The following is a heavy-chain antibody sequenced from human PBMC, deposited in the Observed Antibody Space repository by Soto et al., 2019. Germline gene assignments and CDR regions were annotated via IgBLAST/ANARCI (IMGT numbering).Heavy chain of an antibody. Sequence: SVKVSCKASGGTLTSYTINWVRQAPGQGLEWMGRITPVLGAANYAPKFQGRITITADKSTRTAYMELSSLRSEDTAVYYCARALRYLADYYYYMDVWGKGTTVTVSS. CDR1: GGTLTSYT. D-gene: IGHD3-9*01. V-gene: IGHV1-69*08. J-gene: IGHJ6*03. CDR2: ITPVLGAA. CDR3: ARALRYLADYYYYMDV.